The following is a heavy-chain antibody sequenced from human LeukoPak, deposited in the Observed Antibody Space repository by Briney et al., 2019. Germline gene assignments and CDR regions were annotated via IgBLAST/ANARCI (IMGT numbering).Heavy chain of an antibody. CDR1: GYTFTSYA. CDR3: AREYSNEEEYYFDY. J-gene: IGHJ4*02. CDR2: INTNTGNP. Sequence: ASVKVSCKASGYTFTSYAMNWVRQAPGQGLEWMGWINTNTGNPTYAQGFTGRFVFSLDTSVSTAYLQISSLKAEDTAVYYCAREYSNEEEYYFDYWGQGTLVTVSS. D-gene: IGHD5-18*01. V-gene: IGHV7-4-1*02.